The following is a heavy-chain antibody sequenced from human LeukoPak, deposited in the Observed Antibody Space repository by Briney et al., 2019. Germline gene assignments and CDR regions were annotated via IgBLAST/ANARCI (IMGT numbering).Heavy chain of an antibody. CDR1: GGSISSSSYY. CDR2: IYYSGTT. D-gene: IGHD2-8*02. CDR3: ASYCTGGSCSSYYFDY. V-gene: IGHV4-39*07. Sequence: SETLSLTCTVSGGSISSSSYYWGWIRQPPGKGLEWIGSIYYSGTTCYNPSLKSRVTISVDTSKNQFSLKLSSVTAADTAVYYCASYCTGGSCSSYYFDYWGQGALVTVSS. J-gene: IGHJ4*02.